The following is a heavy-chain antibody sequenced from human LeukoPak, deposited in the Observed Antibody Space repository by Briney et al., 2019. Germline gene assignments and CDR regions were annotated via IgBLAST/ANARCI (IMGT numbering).Heavy chain of an antibody. CDR2: IIPIFGTA. D-gene: IGHD1-14*01. CDR1: GYTFTGYY. V-gene: IGHV1-69*05. CDR3: ASATGDYADY. J-gene: IGHJ4*02. Sequence: ASVKVSCKASGYTFTGYYMHWVRQAPGQGLEWMGGIIPIFGTANYAQKFQGRVTITTDESTSTAYMELSSLRSEDTAVYYCASATGDYADYWGQGTLVTVSS.